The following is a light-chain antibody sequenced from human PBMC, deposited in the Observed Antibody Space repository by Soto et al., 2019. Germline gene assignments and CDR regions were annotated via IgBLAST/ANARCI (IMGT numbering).Light chain of an antibody. J-gene: IGLJ1*01. V-gene: IGLV2-11*01. CDR1: SSDVGDYSY. CDR2: DVT. Sequence: QSVLTQPRSVSGSPGQSVTISCTGTSSDVGDYSYVSWYQQHPGKAPKLIIYDVTKRPPGVPDRFSGSKSGNTASLTISGLQAEDEADYFCCSYAGSYTSPYVFGNGTKVTVL. CDR3: CSYAGSYTSPYV.